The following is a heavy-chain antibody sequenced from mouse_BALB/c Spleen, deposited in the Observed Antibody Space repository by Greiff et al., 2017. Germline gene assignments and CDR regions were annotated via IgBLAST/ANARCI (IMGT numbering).Heavy chain of an antibody. CDR2: IYPGDGDT. J-gene: IGHJ1*01. CDR1: GYTFTSYW. V-gene: IGHV1-87*01. D-gene: IGHD2-2*01. Sequence: QVQLQQSGAELARPGASVKLSCKASGYTFTSYWMQWVKQRPGQGLEWIGAIYPGDGDTRYTQKFKGKATLTADKSSSTAYMQLSSLASEDSAVYYCARSAGYGGYFDVWGAGTTVTVSS. CDR3: ARSAGYGGYFDV.